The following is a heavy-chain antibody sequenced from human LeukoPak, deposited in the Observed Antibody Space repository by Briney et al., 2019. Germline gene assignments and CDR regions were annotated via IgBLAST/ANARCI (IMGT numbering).Heavy chain of an antibody. V-gene: IGHV3-9*03. Sequence: TGGSLRLSCAASGFTFDDYAMHWVRQAPGKGLEWVSGISWNSRNIAYADSVKGRFTISRDNAKNSLYLQMNSLKPEDMALYYCTKDGSSGSSGSGGGDGFDYWGQGTLVTVSS. CDR3: TKDGSSGSSGSGGGDGFDY. J-gene: IGHJ4*02. CDR2: ISWNSRNI. D-gene: IGHD3-22*01. CDR1: GFTFDDYA.